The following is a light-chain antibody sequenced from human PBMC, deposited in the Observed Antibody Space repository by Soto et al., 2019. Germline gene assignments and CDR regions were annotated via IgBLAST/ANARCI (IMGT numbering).Light chain of an antibody. Sequence: EMVLTQSPGTLSLSPGERATLSCRASQSISSNSLAWYQQKPGQAPRLFIYGASSRATGIPDRFSGSGSGTHFPLTISRLELEDFALYYGKQYGSPPRITFGQGHDWRLN. CDR2: GAS. CDR1: QSISSNS. V-gene: IGKV3-20*01. CDR3: KQYGSPPRIT. J-gene: IGKJ5*01.